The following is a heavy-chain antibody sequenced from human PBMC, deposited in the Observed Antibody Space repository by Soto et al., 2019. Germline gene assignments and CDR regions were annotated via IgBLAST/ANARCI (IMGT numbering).Heavy chain of an antibody. D-gene: IGHD3-3*01. CDR1: GGSISSGGYY. Sequence: PSETLSLTCTVSGGSISSGGYYWSWIRQHPGKGLEWIGYIYYSGSTYYNPSLKSRVTISVDTSKNQFSLKLSSVTAADTAVYYCARGRYDFWSGSLLKYWGQGTLVTVSS. J-gene: IGHJ4*02. CDR2: IYYSGST. CDR3: ARGRYDFWSGSLLKY. V-gene: IGHV4-31*03.